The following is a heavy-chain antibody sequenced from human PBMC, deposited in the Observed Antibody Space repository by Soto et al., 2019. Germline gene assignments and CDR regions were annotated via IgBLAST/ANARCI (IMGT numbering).Heavy chain of an antibody. CDR2: IYPGDSDT. CDR1: GYSFTNYW. D-gene: IGHD1-26*01. CDR3: ARRSPEAEVFDV. J-gene: IGHJ3*01. V-gene: IGHV5-51*01. Sequence: PGESLKISCKGSGYSFTNYWIAWVRQMSGKDLEWMGIIYPGDSDTRYNPSFQGQVAISADKSISTAHLQLTSLTASDSAIYYCARRSPEAEVFDVWGQGTMVTVSS.